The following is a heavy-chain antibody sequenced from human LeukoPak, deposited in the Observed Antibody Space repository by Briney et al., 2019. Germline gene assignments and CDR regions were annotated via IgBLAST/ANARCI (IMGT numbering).Heavy chain of an antibody. CDR3: ARGAREQQPDYYYGLDV. CDR1: GNTFTNYG. D-gene: IGHD6-13*01. Sequence: ASVKVSCKASGNTFTNYGFSWVRQAPGQGLEWMGWISAYNGNTNYTQELQGRVTMTTDAPTSTAYMELRSLRSDDTAVYYCARGAREQQPDYYYGLDVWGQGTTVTVSS. J-gene: IGHJ6*02. CDR2: ISAYNGNT. V-gene: IGHV1-18*01.